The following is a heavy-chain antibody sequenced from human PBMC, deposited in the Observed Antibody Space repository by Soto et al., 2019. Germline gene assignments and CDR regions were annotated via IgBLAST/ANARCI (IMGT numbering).Heavy chain of an antibody. V-gene: IGHV3-33*01. J-gene: IGHJ6*03. CDR2: IWYDGSNK. Sequence: PGGSLRLSCAASGFTFSSYGMHWVRQAPGKGLEWVAVIWYDGSNKYYADSVKGRFTISRDNSKNTLYLQMNSLRAEDTAVYYCARGEYDYIWGSYRYYYYMDVWGKGTTVTVSS. D-gene: IGHD3-16*02. CDR1: GFTFSSYG. CDR3: ARGEYDYIWGSYRYYYYMDV.